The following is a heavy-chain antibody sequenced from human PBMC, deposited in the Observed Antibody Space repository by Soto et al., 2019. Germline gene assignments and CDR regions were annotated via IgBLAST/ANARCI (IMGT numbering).Heavy chain of an antibody. CDR2: LYYTGST. J-gene: IGHJ4*02. Sequence: KPSETLSLTCTVSGGFISSSSFYWGWIRQPPGKGLEWIGTLYYTGSTYYNASLSSRVTISEDTSNNQFSLKVSSVTTTDTAVYFCARFFYTWTGIDSWGQGTPVTVSS. V-gene: IGHV4-39*01. D-gene: IGHD3-16*01. CDR1: GGFISSSSFY. CDR3: ARFFYTWTGIDS.